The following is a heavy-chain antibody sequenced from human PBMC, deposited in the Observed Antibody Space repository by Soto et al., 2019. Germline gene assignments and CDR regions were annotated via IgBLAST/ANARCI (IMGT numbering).Heavy chain of an antibody. CDR1: GFAFSNYA. D-gene: IGHD6-19*01. J-gene: IGHJ4*02. Sequence: LRLSCAASGFAFSNYAMSWVRQSPGKGLEWISSLTGGGDNPHYAESVKGRFTISRDNSKSTLFLQINSLSDGDTAVYYCARGGSGWYPFDYWGQGTLVTVSS. V-gene: IGHV3-23*01. CDR2: LTGGGDNP. CDR3: ARGGSGWYPFDY.